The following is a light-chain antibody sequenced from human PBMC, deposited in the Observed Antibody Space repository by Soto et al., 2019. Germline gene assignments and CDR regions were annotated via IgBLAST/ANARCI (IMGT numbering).Light chain of an antibody. Sequence: DSQMTQSPSTLSASVGDRVTITCRASQSIGTWLAWYQQKPGKAPNLLIYKASTLESGVPSRFSGSGSGTEFTLTISSLQPDDFATYYCQQYNTYSTFGQGTKVEIK. CDR3: QQYNTYST. V-gene: IGKV1-5*03. CDR1: QSIGTW. CDR2: KAS. J-gene: IGKJ1*01.